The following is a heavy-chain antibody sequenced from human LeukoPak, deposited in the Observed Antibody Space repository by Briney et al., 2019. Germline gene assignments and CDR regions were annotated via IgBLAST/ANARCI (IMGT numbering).Heavy chain of an antibody. Sequence: PGGSLRLSYAASGFTFSSYAMSWVRQAPGKGLEWVSAISGSGGSTYYADSVKGRFTISRDNSKNTLYLQMNSLRAEDTAVYYCAKEPVGSVVPAAIFGSWFDPWGQGTLVTVSS. D-gene: IGHD2-2*02. CDR3: AKEPVGSVVPAAIFGSWFDP. J-gene: IGHJ5*02. V-gene: IGHV3-23*01. CDR2: ISGSGGST. CDR1: GFTFSSYA.